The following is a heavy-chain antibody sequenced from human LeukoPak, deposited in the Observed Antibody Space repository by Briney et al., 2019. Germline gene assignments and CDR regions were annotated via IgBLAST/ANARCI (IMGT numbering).Heavy chain of an antibody. CDR2: ISYDGSNK. V-gene: IGHV3-30-3*01. CDR3: AKDNRYGGTLDAFDI. D-gene: IGHD4-23*01. J-gene: IGHJ3*02. CDR1: GFTFSSYA. Sequence: PGRSLRLSCAASGFTFSSYAMHWVRQAPGKGLEWVAVISYDGSNKYYADSVKGRFTISRDNSKNTLYLQMNSLRAEDTAVYYCAKDNRYGGTLDAFDIWGQGTMVTVSS.